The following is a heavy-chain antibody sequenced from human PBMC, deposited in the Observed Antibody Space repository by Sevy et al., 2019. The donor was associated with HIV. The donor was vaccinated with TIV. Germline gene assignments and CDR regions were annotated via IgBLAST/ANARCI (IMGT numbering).Heavy chain of an antibody. CDR3: TRRRGDSYDY. V-gene: IGHV3-49*04. CDR1: GFTFGDYA. D-gene: IGHD2-21*02. Sequence: GGSLRLSCTASGFTFGDYAMSWVRQAPGEGLEWVGFIRSKAYGGTTEYAASVKGRFTISRDDSKSIAYLQMNSLKTEDTAVYYCTRRRGDSYDYWGQGTLVTVSS. CDR2: IRSKAYGGTT. J-gene: IGHJ4*02.